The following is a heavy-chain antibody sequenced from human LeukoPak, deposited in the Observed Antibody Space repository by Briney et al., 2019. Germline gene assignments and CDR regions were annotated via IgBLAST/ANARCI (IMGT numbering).Heavy chain of an antibody. CDR2: IKHSGST. V-gene: IGHV4-34*01. CDR1: GGSFSGYY. J-gene: IGHJ4*02. D-gene: IGHD2-21*01. CDR3: ARVRVLCGCFDY. Sequence: SETLSLTCAVYGGSFSGYYWSWIRQPPGKGLEWLGEIKHSGSTNYNPSLKSRVTISVDTSKNQFSLKLSSVTAADTAVYYCARVRVLCGCFDYWGQGTLVTVSS.